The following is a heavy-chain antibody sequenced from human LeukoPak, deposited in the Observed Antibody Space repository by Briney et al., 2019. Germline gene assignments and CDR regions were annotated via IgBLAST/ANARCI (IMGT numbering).Heavy chain of an antibody. Sequence: SETLSLTCTVSGGSISSYYWSWIRQPPGKGLEWIGYIYYSGSTNYNPSLKSRVTISVDTSKNQFSLKLSSVTAADTAVYYCARGGWLYPEISFDPWGQGTLVTVSS. J-gene: IGHJ5*02. CDR1: GGSISSYY. CDR2: IYYSGST. D-gene: IGHD1-14*01. CDR3: ARGGWLYPEISFDP. V-gene: IGHV4-59*08.